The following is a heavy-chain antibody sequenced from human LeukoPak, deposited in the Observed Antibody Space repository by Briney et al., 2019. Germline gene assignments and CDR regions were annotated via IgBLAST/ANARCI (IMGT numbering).Heavy chain of an antibody. J-gene: IGHJ4*02. CDR3: ARALSYYYGSGSYPSGCDY. CDR1: GFTFSSYS. D-gene: IGHD3-10*01. CDR2: ISSSSSTI. Sequence: GGSLRLSCAASGFTFSSYSMNWVRQAPGKGLEWASYISSSSSTIYYADSVKGRFTISRDNAKNSLYLQMNSLRAEDTAVYYCARALSYYYGSGSYPSGCDYWGQGTLVTVSS. V-gene: IGHV3-48*01.